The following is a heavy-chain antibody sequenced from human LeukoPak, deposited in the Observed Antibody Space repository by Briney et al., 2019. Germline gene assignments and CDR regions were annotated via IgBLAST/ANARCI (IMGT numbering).Heavy chain of an antibody. CDR1: GFTFSSYS. CDR2: ISSSSSYI. Sequence: KAGGSLRLSCAASGFTFSSYSMNWVRQAPGKGLEWVSSISSSSSYIYYADSVKGRFTISRDNAKNSLYLQMNSLRAEDTAVYYCAKVAVAGPHAYFQHWGQGTLVTVSS. D-gene: IGHD6-19*01. V-gene: IGHV3-21*04. J-gene: IGHJ1*01. CDR3: AKVAVAGPHAYFQH.